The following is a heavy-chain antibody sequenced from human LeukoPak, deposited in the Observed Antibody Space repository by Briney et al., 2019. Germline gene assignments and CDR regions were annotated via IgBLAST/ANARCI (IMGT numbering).Heavy chain of an antibody. D-gene: IGHD1-1*01. J-gene: IGHJ4*02. CDR2: INPNNGAT. CDR1: GYTFSGYY. CDR3: ARYNWNDVVPALDS. V-gene: IGHV1-2*02. Sequence: ASVRVSCKASGYTFSGYYIHWVRQAPGQGLEWMGWINPNNGATHYAQKFQGGVTMTRDTSITTFYMEVSSLASHDTAVFYCARYNWNDVVPALDSWGQGTLVT.